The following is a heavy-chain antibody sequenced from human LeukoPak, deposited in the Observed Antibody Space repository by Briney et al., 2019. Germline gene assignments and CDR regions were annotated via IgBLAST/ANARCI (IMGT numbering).Heavy chain of an antibody. CDR3: ARMGHYSDSNGYYYFDY. D-gene: IGHD3-22*01. Sequence: GGSLRLSCTASGFTFSDYEINWVRQAPGKGLEWVSYISPSGRSIRNADSVEGRFTYSRDNAKNSLYLQMNRLRAGDTAVYYCARMGHYSDSNGYYYFDYWGQGTLVTVSS. V-gene: IGHV3-48*03. J-gene: IGHJ4*02. CDR2: ISPSGRSI. CDR1: GFTFSDYE.